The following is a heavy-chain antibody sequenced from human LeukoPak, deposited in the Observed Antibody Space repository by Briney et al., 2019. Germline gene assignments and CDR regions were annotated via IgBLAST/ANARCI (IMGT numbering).Heavy chain of an antibody. V-gene: IGHV4-34*01. D-gene: IGHD3-10*01. Sequence: SETLSLTCAVYGGSFSGYYWSWIRQPPGKGLEWIGEINHSGSTNYNPSLKSRVTISVDTSKNQFPLKLSSVTAADTAVYYCARGFPYGSGSYKNDYWGQGTLVTVSS. CDR1: GGSFSGYY. CDR3: ARGFPYGSGSYKNDY. CDR2: INHSGST. J-gene: IGHJ4*02.